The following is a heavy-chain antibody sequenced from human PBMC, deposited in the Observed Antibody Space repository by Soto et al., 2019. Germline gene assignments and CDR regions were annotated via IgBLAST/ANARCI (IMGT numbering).Heavy chain of an antibody. D-gene: IGHD3-10*01. CDR2: FRTGGDDGTT. J-gene: IGHJ4*02. CDR1: GFTFSRYS. CDR3: AKKVNSGPGSQYFDY. V-gene: IGHV3-23*01. Sequence: PGGSLRHSCAASGFTFSRYSMSWVREAPGKGPEWVSGFRTGGDDGTTYYADSVKGRFTISRDNSKNTLFLQMNSLRVEDTAIYYCAKKVNSGPGSQYFDYWGQGTLVTVSS.